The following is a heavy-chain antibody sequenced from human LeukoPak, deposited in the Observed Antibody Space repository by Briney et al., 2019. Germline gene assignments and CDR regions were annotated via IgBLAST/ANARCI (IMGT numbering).Heavy chain of an antibody. CDR2: INPNGGGS. CDR1: GYTFTGYY. J-gene: IGHJ4*02. Sequence: GASVKVSCKASGYTFTGYYMHWVRQAPGQGLEWMGRINPNGGGSNYAQKFQGRVIMAGDTSISTAYMELSRLRSDDTAVYYCARTHSSDWYYFDYWGQGTLVTVSS. V-gene: IGHV1-2*06. D-gene: IGHD6-19*01. CDR3: ARTHSSDWYYFDY.